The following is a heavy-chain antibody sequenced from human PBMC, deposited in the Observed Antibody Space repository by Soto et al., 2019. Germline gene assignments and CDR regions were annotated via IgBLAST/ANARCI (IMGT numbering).Heavy chain of an antibody. Sequence: PWGALRLCCAASGFTFSTYVMNWVRQAPGKGLEWVSGVSNNGASTYYADSVQGRFSISRDNSKNTLYLQMNSLRAEDTAVYFCARAPRGLNYYGSGSHYPYFDYWGQGALVTVSS. D-gene: IGHD3-10*01. CDR1: GFTFSTYV. CDR2: VSNNGAST. V-gene: IGHV3-23*01. J-gene: IGHJ4*02. CDR3: ARAPRGLNYYGSGSHYPYFDY.